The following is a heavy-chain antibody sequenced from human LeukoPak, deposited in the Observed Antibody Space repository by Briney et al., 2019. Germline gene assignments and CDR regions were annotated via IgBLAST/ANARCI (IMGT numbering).Heavy chain of an antibody. Sequence: SETLSLTCTVSGGSISSYYWSWIRQPPGKGLEWIGYIYYSGSTNYSPSLKSRVTISVDTSKNQFSLKLSSVTAADTAVYYCARGYCSGGSCYSGAADYYMDVWGKGTTVTISS. CDR1: GGSISSYY. CDR2: IYYSGST. J-gene: IGHJ6*03. V-gene: IGHV4-59*01. CDR3: ARGYCSGGSCYSGAADYYMDV. D-gene: IGHD2-15*01.